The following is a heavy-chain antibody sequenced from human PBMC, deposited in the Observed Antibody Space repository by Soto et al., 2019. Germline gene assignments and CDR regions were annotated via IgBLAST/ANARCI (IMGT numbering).Heavy chain of an antibody. D-gene: IGHD2-2*02. CDR2: TYYRSKWYN. Sequence: QALSLTSAISGDSVSNNSAACNSIRHSPSRGLEWLGRTYYRSKWYNDYAVSVKSRITINPDTSKNQFSLQLNSVTPEDTAVYYCARDRGTDQLLYYYYGMDVWGQGTTVTVSS. CDR3: ARDRGTDQLLYYYYGMDV. CDR1: GDSVSNNSAA. J-gene: IGHJ6*02. V-gene: IGHV6-1*01.